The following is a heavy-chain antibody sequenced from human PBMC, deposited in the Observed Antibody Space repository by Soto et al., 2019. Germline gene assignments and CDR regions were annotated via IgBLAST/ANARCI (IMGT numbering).Heavy chain of an antibody. J-gene: IGHJ6*02. V-gene: IGHV3-48*02. CDR3: ARGPSPEYDFWSGYYTDYYYGMDV. Sequence: GGSLRLSCAASGFTFSSYSMNWVRQAPGKGLEWVSYISSSSSTIYYADSVKGRFTISRDNAKNSLYLQMNSLRDEDTAVYYCARGPSPEYDFWSGYYTDYYYGMDVWGQGTTVTVSS. CDR1: GFTFSSYS. D-gene: IGHD3-3*01. CDR2: ISSSSSTI.